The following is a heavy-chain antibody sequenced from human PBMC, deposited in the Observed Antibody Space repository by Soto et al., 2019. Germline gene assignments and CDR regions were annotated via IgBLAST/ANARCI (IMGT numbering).Heavy chain of an antibody. CDR3: ARARLGMDV. CDR1: RDAYTSYS. CDR2: INAGNGNT. V-gene: IGHV1-3*01. J-gene: IGHJ6*02. Sequence: ASVKLSSKASRDAYTSYSMHWVRQAHGQRLEWMGWINAGNGNTKYSQKFQGRVTITRDTSASTAYMELSSLRSEDTAVYYCARARLGMDVWGQGTTVTVSS.